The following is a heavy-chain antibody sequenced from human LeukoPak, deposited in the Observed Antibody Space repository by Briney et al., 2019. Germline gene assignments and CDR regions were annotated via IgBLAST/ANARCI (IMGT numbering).Heavy chain of an antibody. CDR3: ARDQGRGDYEGDY. J-gene: IGHJ4*02. D-gene: IGHD4-17*01. CDR2: ISYDGSNK. V-gene: IGHV3-30*03. CDR1: GFTFSSYS. Sequence: GGSLRLSCAASGFTFSSYSMNWVRQAPGKGLEWVAVISYDGSNKYYADSVKGRFTISRDNSKNTLYLQMNSLRAEDTAVYYCARDQGRGDYEGDYWGQGTLVTVSS.